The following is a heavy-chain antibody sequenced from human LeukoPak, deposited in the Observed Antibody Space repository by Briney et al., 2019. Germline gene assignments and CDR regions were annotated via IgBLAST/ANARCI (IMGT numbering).Heavy chain of an antibody. D-gene: IGHD2-15*01. J-gene: IGHJ6*03. CDR1: GFTFSSYD. CDR2: IGTAGDT. V-gene: IGHV3-13*01. CDR3: ARSRGYCSGGSCYIYYMDV. Sequence: GGSLRLSCAASGFTFSSYDMRWVRQATGKGLEWVSAIGTAGDTYYPGSVKGRFTISRENAKNSLYLQMNSLRAGDTAVYYCARSRGYCSGGSCYIYYMDVWGKGTTVTVSS.